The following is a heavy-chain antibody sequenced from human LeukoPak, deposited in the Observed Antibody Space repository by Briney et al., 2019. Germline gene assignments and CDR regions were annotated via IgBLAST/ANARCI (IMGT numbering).Heavy chain of an antibody. CDR1: GFTFSNYV. D-gene: IGHD1-7*01. CDR3: AKDREGTTFDN. Sequence: GGSLRLSCAASGFTFSNYVTHWVRQAPGKGLEWVTVIAYDGRNKYYADSVKGRFTISRDNSKNTVYLQMNSLRAEDTAVYYCAKDREGTTFDNWGQGTLVTVSS. V-gene: IGHV3-30*18. CDR2: IAYDGRNK. J-gene: IGHJ4*02.